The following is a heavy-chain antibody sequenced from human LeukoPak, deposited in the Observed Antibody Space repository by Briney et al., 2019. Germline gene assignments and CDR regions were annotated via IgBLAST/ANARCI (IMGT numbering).Heavy chain of an antibody. CDR1: GFTFSSCW. CDR2: INQDGSEK. J-gene: IGHJ4*02. CDR3: AVYGSGSLDY. Sequence: PGGSLRLSCAASGFTFSSCWMSWVRQAPGKGLEWVANINQDGSEKYYVDSVEGRFTISRDNAKNSLYLQMNSLRAEDTAVYYCAVYGSGSLDYWGQGTLVTVSS. V-gene: IGHV3-7*01. D-gene: IGHD3-10*01.